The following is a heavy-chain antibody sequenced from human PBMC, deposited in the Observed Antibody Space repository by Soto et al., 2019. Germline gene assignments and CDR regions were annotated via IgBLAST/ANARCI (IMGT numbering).Heavy chain of an antibody. V-gene: IGHV3-21*01. CDR3: GRPRHPKRGSAFEI. CDR2: ISSSSSYI. D-gene: IGHD3-10*01. J-gene: IGHJ3*02. CDR1: GFTFSSYS. Sequence: EVQLVESGGGLVKPGGSLRLSCAASGFTFSSYSMNWVRQAPGKGLEWVSSISSSSSYIYYADSVKGRFTISRDNAKNSLYLQMNSLRAEDTAVYYCGRPRHPKRGSAFEIWGQGTMVTVSS.